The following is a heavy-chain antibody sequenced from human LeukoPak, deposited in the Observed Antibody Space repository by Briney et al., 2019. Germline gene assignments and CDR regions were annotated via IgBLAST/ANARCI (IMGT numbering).Heavy chain of an antibody. CDR2: IYTSGST. Sequence: SETLSITCTVSGGSISSYYWSWIRQPAGKGLEWIGRIYTSGSTNYNPSLKSRVTMSVDTSKNQFSLKLSSVTAADTAVYYCARTNYDFWSGYHWFDPWGQGTLVTVSS. CDR1: GGSISSYY. D-gene: IGHD3-3*01. CDR3: ARTNYDFWSGYHWFDP. V-gene: IGHV4-4*07. J-gene: IGHJ5*02.